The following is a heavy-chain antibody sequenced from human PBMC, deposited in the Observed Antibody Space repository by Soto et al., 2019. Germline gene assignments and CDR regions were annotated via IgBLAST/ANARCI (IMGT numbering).Heavy chain of an antibody. V-gene: IGHV5-10-1*01. D-gene: IGHD4-17*01. J-gene: IGHJ6*02. CDR2: INPTDSET. Sequence: PGGSLKISCKTPGHRFPTYWISWVRQMPGKGLEYMGKINPTDSETNYSPSFEGHVTFSVDRSTSTAYVRWNSLKASDTAMYYCASPTMTSTSFYYAIDVWGQGTTVTVSS. CDR3: ASPTMTSTSFYYAIDV. CDR1: GHRFPTYW.